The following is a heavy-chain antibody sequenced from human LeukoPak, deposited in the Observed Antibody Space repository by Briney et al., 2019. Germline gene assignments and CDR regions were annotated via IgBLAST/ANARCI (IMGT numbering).Heavy chain of an antibody. D-gene: IGHD2-15*01. CDR2: IKRDGSEK. CDR3: ARSRGLVVVAATDY. CDR1: GFTFSSYW. V-gene: IGHV3-7*03. Sequence: GGSLRLSCAASGFTFSSYWMSWVRQAPGKGLEWVANIKRDGSEKYYVDSVKGRFTISRDNAKNSLYLQMNSLRAEDTAVYYCARSRGLVVVAATDYWGQGTLVTVSS. J-gene: IGHJ4*02.